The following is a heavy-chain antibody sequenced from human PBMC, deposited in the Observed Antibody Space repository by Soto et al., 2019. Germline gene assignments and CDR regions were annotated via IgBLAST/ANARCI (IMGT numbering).Heavy chain of an antibody. V-gene: IGHV4-59*01. CDR1: GDSLSTYY. D-gene: IGHD4-17*01. CDR2: IYNSGST. Sequence: QVQLQESGPGLVRPSETLSLTCTVSGDSLSTYYWTWIRQPPGKGLEYIGYIYNSGSTNYYPSLKSRVAISVDTSKSQFSLKMTSMTPADTAVYYCARGTPVRRKGYYFDFWGQGTLVTVAS. CDR3: ARGTPVRRKGYYFDF. J-gene: IGHJ4*02.